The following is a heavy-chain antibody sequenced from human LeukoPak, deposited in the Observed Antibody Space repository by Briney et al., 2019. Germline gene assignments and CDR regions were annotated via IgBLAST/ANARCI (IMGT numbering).Heavy chain of an antibody. J-gene: IGHJ3*02. D-gene: IGHD6-19*01. Sequence: SETLSLTCAVFGESFSGYHWSWIRQPPGRGLEWIGEINHRGGTNYNPSLKSRVSISVDTSKNQFSLNLRSVTAADTAVYYCVRELAVARAAFDMWGQGTMVTVSS. V-gene: IGHV4-34*01. CDR2: INHRGGT. CDR3: VRELAVARAAFDM. CDR1: GESFSGYH.